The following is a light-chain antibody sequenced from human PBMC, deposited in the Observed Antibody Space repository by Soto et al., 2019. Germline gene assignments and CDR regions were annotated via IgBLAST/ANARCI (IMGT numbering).Light chain of an antibody. CDR1: SSDVGGHNF. CDR3: CSYAGSYTYV. J-gene: IGLJ1*01. V-gene: IGLV2-11*01. Sequence: QSALTQPRSVSGSPGQSVTISCTGTSSDVGGHNFVSWYQQYPGKAPKLLLSSVSKRPSGVPDRLSGSKSGNTASLTISGLQAEDEADYYCCSYAGSYTYVFGTGTKAPS. CDR2: SVS.